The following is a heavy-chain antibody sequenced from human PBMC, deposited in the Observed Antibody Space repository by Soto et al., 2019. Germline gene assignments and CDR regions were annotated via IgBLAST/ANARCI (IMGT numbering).Heavy chain of an antibody. CDR1: GFTFSNYA. CDR3: VKGNQLLRYYFEF. J-gene: IGHJ4*01. CDR2: ITSDGDST. D-gene: IGHD2-15*01. V-gene: IGHV3-64D*06. Sequence: PGGSLRLSCSVSGFTFSNYAMHWVRQAPGKGLEYASGITSDGDSTWHADSVKDRFTISRDNSKNTLFLQMSSLRVEDTAIYFCVKGNQLLRYYFEFWGPGTLVTVS.